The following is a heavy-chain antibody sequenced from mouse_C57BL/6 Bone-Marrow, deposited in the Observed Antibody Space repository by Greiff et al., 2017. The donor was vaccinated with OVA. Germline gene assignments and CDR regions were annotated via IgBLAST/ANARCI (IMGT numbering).Heavy chain of an antibody. CDR3: ARDDYYWYFDV. V-gene: IGHV7-1*01. CDR1: GFTFSDFY. J-gene: IGHJ1*03. Sequence: EVKVVESGGGLVQSGRSLRLSCATSGFTFSDFYMEWVRQAPGKGLEWIAASSNKANDYTTEYSASVKGRFIVSRYTSQSILYLQMNALRAEDTAIYYCARDDYYWYFDVWGTGTTVTVSS. CDR2: SSNKANDYTT.